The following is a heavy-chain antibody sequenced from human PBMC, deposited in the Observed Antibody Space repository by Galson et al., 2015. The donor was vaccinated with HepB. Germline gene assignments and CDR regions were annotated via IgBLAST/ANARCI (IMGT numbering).Heavy chain of an antibody. Sequence: SLRLSCAASGFTFSSYDIHWVRQAPGKGLEWVAVIWYDESNKYYADSVKGRFTISRDNSKNTLYLQMNSLRAEDTAVYYCARSTHCSSTSCYSLDDAFDIWGQGTMVTVSS. CDR2: IWYDESNK. J-gene: IGHJ3*02. CDR1: GFTFSSYD. CDR3: ARSTHCSSTSCYSLDDAFDI. V-gene: IGHV3-33*01. D-gene: IGHD2-2*01.